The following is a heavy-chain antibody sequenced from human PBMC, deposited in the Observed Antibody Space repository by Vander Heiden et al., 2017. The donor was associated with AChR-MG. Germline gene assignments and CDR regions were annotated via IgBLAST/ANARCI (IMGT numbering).Heavy chain of an antibody. CDR1: GGSISSSRYS. V-gene: IGHV4-39*01. D-gene: IGHD6-13*01. Sequence: QLQLQESGPGLVKPSETLSLTCTVSGGSISSSRYSWGWSSQPPGKGLEWIGSIYYSGSTYYNPSLKSRVTISVDTSKNQFSLKLSSVTAADTAVYYCARGDSSSDSGFDPWGQGTLVTVSS. J-gene: IGHJ5*02. CDR2: IYYSGST. CDR3: ARGDSSSDSGFDP.